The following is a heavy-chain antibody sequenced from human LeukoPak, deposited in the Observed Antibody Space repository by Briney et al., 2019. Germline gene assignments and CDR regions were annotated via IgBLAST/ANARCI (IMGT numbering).Heavy chain of an antibody. CDR1: GFTFSSYS. CDR2: ISSSSSYI. Sequence: GGSLRLSCAASGFTFSSYSMNWVRQAPGKGLEWVSSISSSSSYIYYADSVKGRFTISRDNAKNSLYLQMNSLRAEDTAVYYCARAPPLYYYYIDVWGKGTTVTLSS. V-gene: IGHV3-21*01. J-gene: IGHJ6*03. CDR3: ARAPPLYYYYIDV.